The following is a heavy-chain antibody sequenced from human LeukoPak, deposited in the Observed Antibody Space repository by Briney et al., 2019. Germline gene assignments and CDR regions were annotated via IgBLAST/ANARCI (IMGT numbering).Heavy chain of an antibody. CDR1: GYTFTAYY. CDR2: INPNSGNT. J-gene: IGHJ3*02. D-gene: IGHD4-17*01. CDR3: ARARTTVTTRDAFDI. V-gene: IGHV1-18*04. Sequence: ASVKVSCKPSGYTFTAYYMHWVRQAPGQGLEWMGWINPNSGNTNYAQKLQGRVTMATDTSTSTAYMELRSLRSDDTAVYYCARARTTVTTRDAFDIWGQGTMVTVSS.